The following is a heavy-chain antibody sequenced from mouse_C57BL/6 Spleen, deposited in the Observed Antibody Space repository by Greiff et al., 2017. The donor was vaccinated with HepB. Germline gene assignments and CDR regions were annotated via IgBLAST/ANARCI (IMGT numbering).Heavy chain of an antibody. J-gene: IGHJ1*03. CDR2: ISSGGSYT. V-gene: IGHV5-6*01. CDR1: GFTFSSYG. Sequence: EVQLVESGGDLVKPGGSLKLSCAASGFTFSSYGMSWVRQTPDKRLEWVATISSGGSYTYYPDSVKGRFTISRDNAKNTLYLQMSSLKSEDTAMYYCARPPITTVVATSPYWYFDVWGTGTTVTVSS. CDR3: ARPPITTVVATSPYWYFDV. D-gene: IGHD1-1*01.